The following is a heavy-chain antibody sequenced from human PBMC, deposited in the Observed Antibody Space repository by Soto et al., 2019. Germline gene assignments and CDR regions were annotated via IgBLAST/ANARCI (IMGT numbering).Heavy chain of an antibody. D-gene: IGHD6-13*01. V-gene: IGHV3-30-3*01. CDR3: ARDFLLAPKAVDGTPGGEY. CDR1: GFTFSSYA. J-gene: IGHJ4*01. CDR2: ISYDGSNK. Sequence: QVQLVESGGGVVQPGRSLRLSCAASGFTFSSYARHRVRPAPGKGLEWVAVISYDGSNKYYADSVKGRFTISRDNSKNTLYLQMNSLRAEDSAVYYCARDFLLAPKAVDGTPGGEYWGHGTLVTVSS.